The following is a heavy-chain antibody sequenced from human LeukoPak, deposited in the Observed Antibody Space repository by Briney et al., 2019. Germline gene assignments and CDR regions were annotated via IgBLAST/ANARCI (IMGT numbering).Heavy chain of an antibody. J-gene: IGHJ4*02. D-gene: IGHD5-24*01. Sequence: SVKVSCKASGGTFSTYAINWVRQAPGQGLEWMGGIIPIFGTANYAQKFQGRVTITADESTTTAYMDLSSLRSEDTAVYYCARRAPTLDGCNLYYFDYWGQGTLVTVSS. CDR1: GGTFSTYA. V-gene: IGHV1-69*13. CDR3: ARRAPTLDGCNLYYFDY. CDR2: IIPIFGTA.